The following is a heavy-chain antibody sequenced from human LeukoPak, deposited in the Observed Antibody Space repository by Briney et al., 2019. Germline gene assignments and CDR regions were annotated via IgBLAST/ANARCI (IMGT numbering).Heavy chain of an antibody. CDR3: ARIAYCSSTSCYVNPHYYYYYMDV. CDR1: GYTFTGYY. V-gene: IGHV1-18*04. D-gene: IGHD2-2*01. Sequence: VASVKVSCKASGYTFTGYYMHWVRQAPGQGLEWMGWISAYNGNTNYAQKLQGRVTMTTDTSTSTAYMELRSLRSDDTAVYYCARIAYCSSTSCYVNPHYYYYYMDVWGKGTTVTISS. CDR2: ISAYNGNT. J-gene: IGHJ6*03.